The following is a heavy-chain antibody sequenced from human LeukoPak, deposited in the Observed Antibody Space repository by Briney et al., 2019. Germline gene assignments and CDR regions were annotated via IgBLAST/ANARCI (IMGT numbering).Heavy chain of an antibody. D-gene: IGHD3-10*01. CDR1: RFTFSSYG. CDR3: AKDPSWGGLMVRGVIISPFDY. CDR2: ISYDGSNK. V-gene: IGHV3-30*18. J-gene: IGHJ4*02. Sequence: PGGSLRLSCAASRFTFSSYGMHWVRQAPGKGLEWVAVISYDGSNKYYADSVKGRFTISRDNSKNTLYLQMNSLRAEDTAVYYCAKDPSWGGLMVRGVIISPFDYWGQGTLVTVSS.